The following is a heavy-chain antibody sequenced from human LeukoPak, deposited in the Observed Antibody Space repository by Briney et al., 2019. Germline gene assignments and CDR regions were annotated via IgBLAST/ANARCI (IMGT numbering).Heavy chain of an antibody. D-gene: IGHD3-10*01. V-gene: IGHV4-59*01. J-gene: IGHJ6*03. CDR1: GASLSSYF. Sequence: SETLSLTCNVSGASLSSYFWSWIRQPPGKGLEWIGYIYYDGYPNYSPSLRSRITISVEKSKSQFSLNLRSVTAADTAVYYCARAMVRGVITYYYYMDVWGKGTTVTISS. CDR3: ARAMVRGVITYYYYMDV. CDR2: IYYDGYP.